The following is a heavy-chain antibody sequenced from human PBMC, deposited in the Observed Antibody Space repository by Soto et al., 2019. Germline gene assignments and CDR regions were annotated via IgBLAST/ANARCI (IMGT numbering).Heavy chain of an antibody. V-gene: IGHV3-48*03. CDR2: ISSSGSTI. CDR3: ASPLCSTSCYYYYGMDV. J-gene: IGHJ6*02. CDR1: GFTFSSYE. Sequence: GGSLRLSCAASGFTFSSYEMNWVRQAPGKGLEWVSYISSSGSTIYYADSVKGRFTISRDNAKNSLYLQMNSLRAEDTAVYYCASPLCSTSCYYYYGMDVWGQGTRVTVSS. D-gene: IGHD2-2*01.